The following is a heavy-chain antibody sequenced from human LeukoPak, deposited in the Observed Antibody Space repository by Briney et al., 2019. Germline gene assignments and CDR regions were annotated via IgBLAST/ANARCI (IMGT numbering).Heavy chain of an antibody. CDR2: IYYRGST. V-gene: IGHV4-39*02. D-gene: IGHD3-3*01. Sequence: SETLSLTCTVSGGSISNSSFYWGWIRQPPGKGLEWIGNIYYRGSTYYNSSLKSRVSISVDTSKNYFSLKVSSVTAADTAVYYCAARDFWSAFDIWGQGTMVTVSS. CDR1: GGSISNSSFY. J-gene: IGHJ3*02. CDR3: AARDFWSAFDI.